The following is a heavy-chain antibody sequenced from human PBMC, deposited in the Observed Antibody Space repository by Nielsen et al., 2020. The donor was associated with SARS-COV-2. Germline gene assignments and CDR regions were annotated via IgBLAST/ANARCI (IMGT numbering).Heavy chain of an antibody. CDR1: GFTFSDYY. D-gene: IGHD5-24*01. CDR2: ISSSGYT. Sequence: GGSLRLSCAASGFTFSDYYMSWIRQAPGKGLERVSYISSSGYTNYVDSVKGRFTISRDDAKNSLYLQMNSLIADDTAVYYCVREGRDLPLDFWGQGVLVTVSS. V-gene: IGHV3-11*05. J-gene: IGHJ4*02. CDR3: VREGRDLPLDF.